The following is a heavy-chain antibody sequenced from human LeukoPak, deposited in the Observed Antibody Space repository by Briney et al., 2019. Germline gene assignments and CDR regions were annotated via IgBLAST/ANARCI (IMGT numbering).Heavy chain of an antibody. CDR3: ARDFREWAFDI. V-gene: IGHV4-39*07. CDR1: GVSISSSSYY. CDR2: IYSSGST. D-gene: IGHD3-10*01. J-gene: IGHJ3*02. Sequence: SETLSLTCNVSGVSISSSSYYWGWIRQPPGKGLEWIGSIYSSGSTYYNSSLKSRVTISLDTSENQFSLKLNSVTAADTAVYYCARDFREWAFDIWGQGTMVPVSS.